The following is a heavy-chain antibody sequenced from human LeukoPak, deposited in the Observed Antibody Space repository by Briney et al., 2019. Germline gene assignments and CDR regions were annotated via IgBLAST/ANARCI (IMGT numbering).Heavy chain of an antibody. CDR2: ILPMVGRV. D-gene: IGHD3-22*01. Sequence: SVKVSCKASGGTFSSYAISWVRQAPGQGLEWMGRILPMVGRVDYAQKFQGRVTITADKSTNTAYMELSSLRTEDTAVYYCAREDSSGYYSFEYWGQGTLVTVSS. J-gene: IGHJ4*02. CDR3: AREDSSGYYSFEY. CDR1: GGTFSSYA. V-gene: IGHV1-69*04.